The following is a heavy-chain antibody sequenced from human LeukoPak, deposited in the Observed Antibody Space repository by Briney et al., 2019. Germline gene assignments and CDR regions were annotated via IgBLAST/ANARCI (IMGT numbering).Heavy chain of an antibody. CDR3: ARGGNGSGGYYYCMDV. Sequence: PSETLSLTCAVYGGSFSGYYWSWIRQPPGKGLEWIGEINHSGSTNYNPSLKSRVTISVDTSKNQFSLKLSSVTAADTAVYYCARGGNGSGGYYYCMDVWGKGTTVTVSS. CDR2: INHSGST. CDR1: GGSFSGYY. V-gene: IGHV4-34*01. D-gene: IGHD3-10*01. J-gene: IGHJ6*03.